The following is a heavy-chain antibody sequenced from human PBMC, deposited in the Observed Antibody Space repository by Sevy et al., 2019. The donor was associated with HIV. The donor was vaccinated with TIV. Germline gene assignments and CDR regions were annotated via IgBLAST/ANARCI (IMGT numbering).Heavy chain of an antibody. D-gene: IGHD6-19*01. CDR1: GYTFTSYG. CDR2: IHPYNGDT. J-gene: IGHJ4*02. Sequence: ASVKVSCKTSGYTFTSYGISWVRQAPGQGLEWVAWIHPYNGDTTFAQSLQGRVSLTTDTSKTTAYMELRSLRSYDTAEYYCARGLSGWQQLEYDHWGQGTLVTVSS. V-gene: IGHV1-18*01. CDR3: ARGLSGWQQLEYDH.